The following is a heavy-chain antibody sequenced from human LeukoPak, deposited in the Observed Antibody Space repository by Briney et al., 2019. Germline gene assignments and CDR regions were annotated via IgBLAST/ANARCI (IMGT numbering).Heavy chain of an antibody. V-gene: IGHV3-21*01. Sequence: GGSLRLSCAASGFTLSRYSMNWVRQAPGKGLEWVSSISSGSSYIYYAGSVKGRFTISRDNAKNSLYLQMNSLRAEDTAVYYCAREVTPYYWGQGTLVTVSS. CDR2: ISSGSSYI. CDR1: GFTLSRYS. J-gene: IGHJ4*02. CDR3: AREVTPYY. D-gene: IGHD2-21*02.